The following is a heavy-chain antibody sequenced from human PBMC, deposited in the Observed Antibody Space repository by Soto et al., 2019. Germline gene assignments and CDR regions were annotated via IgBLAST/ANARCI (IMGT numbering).Heavy chain of an antibody. CDR1: GYTFTSYY. CDR2: INPSSGGT. J-gene: IGHJ4*02. D-gene: IGHD4-17*01. CDR3: GRAPGALDY. Sequence: ASVKVSCKASGYTFTSYYMHWVRQAPGQGLEWMGIINPSSGGTSYAQKFQGRVTMTRDTSTSTVYMELSSLKSEDTAVYYCGRAPGALDYWGKGTLVTVSS. V-gene: IGHV1-46*03.